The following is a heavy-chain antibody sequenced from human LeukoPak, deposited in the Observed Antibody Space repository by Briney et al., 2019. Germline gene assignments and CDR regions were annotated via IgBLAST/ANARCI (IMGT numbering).Heavy chain of an antibody. CDR1: GYSFTNYW. J-gene: IGHJ4*02. V-gene: IGHV5-51*01. CDR2: IYPDDSDT. D-gene: IGHD6-13*01. Sequence: GASLQISCKASGYSFTNYWIGWVRQMPGKGLEWMGIIYPDDSDTRYSPSFQGQVTISADRSISTAYLQWSSLKASDTAIYYCAQGSSWYYLDYWGQGTLVTVSS. CDR3: AQGSSWYYLDY.